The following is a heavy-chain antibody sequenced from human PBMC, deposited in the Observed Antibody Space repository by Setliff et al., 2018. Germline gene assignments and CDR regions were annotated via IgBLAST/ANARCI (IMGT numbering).Heavy chain of an antibody. V-gene: IGHV1-69*06. D-gene: IGHD2-15*01. J-gene: IGHJ3*02. CDR2: IIPKFGAS. Sequence: SVKVSCKVSGGTFINYGVNWVRQAPGQGLEWMGRIIPKFGASTYAQKFRGRVTMTEDTSTDTAYMELSSLRSEDTAVYYCATNSGGNTIDAFDIWGQGTMVTVSS. CDR3: ATNSGGNTIDAFDI. CDR1: GGTFINYG.